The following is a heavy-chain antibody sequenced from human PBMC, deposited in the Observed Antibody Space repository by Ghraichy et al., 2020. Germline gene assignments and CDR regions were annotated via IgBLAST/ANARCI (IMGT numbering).Heavy chain of an antibody. J-gene: IGHJ4*02. CDR2: ISYDGSNK. Sequence: GGSLRLSCAASGFTFSSYGMHWVRQAPGKGLEWVAVISYDGSNKYYADSVKGRFTISRDNSKNTLYLQMNSLRAEDTAVYYCAKDIAAAGTGVGWGQGTLVTVSS. CDR1: GFTFSSYG. D-gene: IGHD6-13*01. CDR3: AKDIAAAGTGVG. V-gene: IGHV3-30*18.